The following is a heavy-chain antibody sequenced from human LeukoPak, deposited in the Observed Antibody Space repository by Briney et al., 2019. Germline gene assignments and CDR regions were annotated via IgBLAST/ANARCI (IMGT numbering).Heavy chain of an antibody. V-gene: IGHV4-4*09. CDR2: IYTSGST. Sequence: PSETLSLTCTVSGGSISSYYWSWIRQPPGKGLEWIGYIYTSGSTNYNPSLKSRVTISVDTSKNQFSLKLSSVTAADTAVYYCARSTSGYYTLFDYWGQGTLVTVSS. D-gene: IGHD3-22*01. CDR3: ARSTSGYYTLFDY. CDR1: GGSISSYY. J-gene: IGHJ4*02.